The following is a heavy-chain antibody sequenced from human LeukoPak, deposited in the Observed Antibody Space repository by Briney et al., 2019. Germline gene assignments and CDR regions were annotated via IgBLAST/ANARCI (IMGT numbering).Heavy chain of an antibody. CDR1: GGTFSSYA. CDR3: ARDMATYYDILTGVGVY. D-gene: IGHD3-9*01. Sequence: VASVKVSCKASGGTFSSYAISWVRQAPGQGLEWMGGIIPIFGTANYAQKFQGRVTMTRDMSTSTVYMELSSLRYEDTAVYYCARDMATYYDILTGVGVYWGQGTPVTVSS. CDR2: IIPIFGTA. J-gene: IGHJ4*02. V-gene: IGHV1-69*05.